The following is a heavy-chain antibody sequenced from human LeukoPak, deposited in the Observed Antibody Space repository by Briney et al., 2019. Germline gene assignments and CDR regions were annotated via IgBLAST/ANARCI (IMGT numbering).Heavy chain of an antibody. Sequence: GGSLRLSCAASGFTFNSYGMHWVRQAPGKGLEWVAVIWYDGSNKYYADSVKGRFSISRDNSKNTLYLQMDSLRAEDTALYYCARGSGNYYTRFDYWGQGTLVTVSS. D-gene: IGHD3-10*01. V-gene: IGHV3-33*01. CDR1: GFTFNSYG. CDR2: IWYDGSNK. CDR3: ARGSGNYYTRFDY. J-gene: IGHJ4*02.